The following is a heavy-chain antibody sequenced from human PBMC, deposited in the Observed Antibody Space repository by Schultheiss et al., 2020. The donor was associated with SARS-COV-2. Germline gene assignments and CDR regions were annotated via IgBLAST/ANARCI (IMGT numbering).Heavy chain of an antibody. CDR2: INHSGST. CDR3: ARGRLIVGATRRNYFDY. CDR1: GGSVSSGSYY. D-gene: IGHD1-26*01. V-gene: IGHV4-61*01. J-gene: IGHJ4*02. Sequence: SETLSLTCTVSGGSVSSGSYYWSWIRQPPGKGLEWIGEINHSGSTNYNPSLKSRVTISVDTSKNQFSLKLSSVTAADTAVYYCARGRLIVGATRRNYFDYWGQGTLVTVSS.